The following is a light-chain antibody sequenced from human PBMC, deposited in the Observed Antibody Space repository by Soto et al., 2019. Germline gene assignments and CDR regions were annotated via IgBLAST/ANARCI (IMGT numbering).Light chain of an antibody. Sequence: ETVLTQSPATLSLSPGERATLSCRASQSVGSYLAWYQQKPGQAPRLLIYDASNRATGIPARFSGSGSGTDFTLTISSLEPEDFAVYYCQQRSNWPPLTFGGGTKVDIK. J-gene: IGKJ4*01. CDR2: DAS. V-gene: IGKV3-11*01. CDR3: QQRSNWPPLT. CDR1: QSVGSY.